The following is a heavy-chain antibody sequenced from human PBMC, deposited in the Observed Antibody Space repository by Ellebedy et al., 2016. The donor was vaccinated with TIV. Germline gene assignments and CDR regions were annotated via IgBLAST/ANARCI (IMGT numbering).Heavy chain of an antibody. CDR1: GGSISSSSYY. CDR2: IYYSGST. CDR3: ARQGSIVATITYYFDY. Sequence: MPSETLSLTCTVSGGSISSSSYYWGWIRQPPGKGLEWIGSIYYSGSTYYNPSLKSRVTISVDTSKNQFSLKLSSVTAADTAVYYCARQGSIVATITYYFDYWGQGTLVTVSS. J-gene: IGHJ4*02. V-gene: IGHV4-39*01. D-gene: IGHD5-12*01.